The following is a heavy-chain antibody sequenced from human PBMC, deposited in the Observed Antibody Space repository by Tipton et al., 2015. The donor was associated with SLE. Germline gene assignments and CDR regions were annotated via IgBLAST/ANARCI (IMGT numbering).Heavy chain of an antibody. CDR2: IFSKGST. CDR3: ARLEDPFGIFGVPKGWFDP. V-gene: IGHV4-61*02. Sequence: TLSLTCSVSGGSISSGGYYWSWIRQPPGKGLGGVGRIFSKGSTNHNPSLTSRVSMSVDTSKNQFSLKLTSVTAADTAVYYCARLEDPFGIFGVPKGWFDPWGQGTLVTVSS. CDR1: GGSISSGGYY. D-gene: IGHD3-3*02. J-gene: IGHJ5*02.